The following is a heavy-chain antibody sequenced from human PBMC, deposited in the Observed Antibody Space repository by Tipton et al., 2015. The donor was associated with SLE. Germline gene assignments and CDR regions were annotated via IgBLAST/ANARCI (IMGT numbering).Heavy chain of an antibody. CDR3: ARTKANWGNAFDI. CDR1: GGSISSGSYY. Sequence: TLSLTCTVSGGSISSGSYYWSWIRQPAGKGLEWIGRIYTSGSTNYNPSLKSRVTISVDTSKNQFSLKLSSVTAADTAVYYCARTKANWGNAFDIWGQGTMVTVSS. D-gene: IGHD7-27*01. CDR2: IYTSGST. J-gene: IGHJ3*02. V-gene: IGHV4-61*02.